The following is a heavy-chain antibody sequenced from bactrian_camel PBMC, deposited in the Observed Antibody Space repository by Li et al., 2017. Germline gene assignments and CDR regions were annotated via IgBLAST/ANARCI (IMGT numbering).Heavy chain of an antibody. V-gene: IGHV3S40*01. J-gene: IGHJ4*01. D-gene: IGHD2*01. CDR3: AGSLRTYACALSSSRYIY. Sequence: DVQLVESGGGSVQPGGSLRLSCVASGAAFRRNCMAWFRQAPGKEREGVAALYNSGTTTYYAASTKGRFTISRDNTKNTVYLQMDSLKPEDTATYYCAGSLRTYACALSSSRYIYWGQGTQVTVS. CDR2: LYNSGTTT. CDR1: GAAFRRNC.